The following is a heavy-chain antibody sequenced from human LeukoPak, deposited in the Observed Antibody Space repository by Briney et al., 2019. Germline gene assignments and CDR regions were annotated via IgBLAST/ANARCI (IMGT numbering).Heavy chain of an antibody. J-gene: IGHJ4*02. CDR2: IYSGGST. V-gene: IGHV3-66*01. CDR3: ARGPHGQQLVKWGYFDY. Sequence: PGGSLRLSCAASGFTINSNYVSWVRQAPGKGLEWVSVIYSGGSTYYADSVKGRFTISRDNSKNTLYLQMNSLRAEDTAVYYCARGPHGQQLVKWGYFDYWGQGTLVTVSS. CDR1: GFTINSNY. D-gene: IGHD6-13*01.